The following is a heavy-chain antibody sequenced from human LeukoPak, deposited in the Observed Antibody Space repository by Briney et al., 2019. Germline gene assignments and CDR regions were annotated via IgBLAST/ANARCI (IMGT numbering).Heavy chain of an antibody. CDR3: AKDIGSGWSFDY. V-gene: IGHV3-43*02. J-gene: IGHJ4*02. CDR2: IKGNGDTT. CDR1: GFTFHNYA. Sequence: PGGSLRLPCAASGFTFHNYAMHWVRQAPGKGLEWVSLIKGNGDTTYNADSGKGRFTISRDNSKNSLYLQINSLRTEDTALYYCAKDIGSGWSFDYWGQGTLVTVSS. D-gene: IGHD6-19*01.